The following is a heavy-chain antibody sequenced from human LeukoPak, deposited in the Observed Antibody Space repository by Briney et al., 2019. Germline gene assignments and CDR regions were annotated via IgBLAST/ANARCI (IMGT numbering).Heavy chain of an antibody. V-gene: IGHV4-59*12. D-gene: IGHD5-24*01. Sequence: SETLSLTCTVSGGSISSYYWSWIRQPPGKGLEWIGYIYYSGSTNYNPSLKSRVTISVDTSKNQFSLKLSSVTAADTAVYYCARDGYIYWYFDLWGRGTLVTVSS. CDR1: GGSISSYY. J-gene: IGHJ2*01. CDR2: IYYSGST. CDR3: ARDGYIYWYFDL.